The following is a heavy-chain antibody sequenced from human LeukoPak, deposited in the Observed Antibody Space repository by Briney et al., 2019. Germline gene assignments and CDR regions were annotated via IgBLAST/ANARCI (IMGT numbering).Heavy chain of an antibody. CDR3: ASGQTMYY. V-gene: IGHV1-18*04. CDR1: GYHFMGHY. Sequence: ASVKVSCKASGYHFMGHYIHWVRQAPGQGLEWVGWISPHSHTTHYAEKFQGRVTMTTDTSTTTVYMELRSLRSDDTAVYFCASGQTMYYWGQGTPVTVSS. J-gene: IGHJ4*02. CDR2: ISPHSHTT. D-gene: IGHD3-10*02.